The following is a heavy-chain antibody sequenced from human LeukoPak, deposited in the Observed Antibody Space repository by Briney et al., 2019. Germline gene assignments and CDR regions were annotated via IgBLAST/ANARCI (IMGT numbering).Heavy chain of an antibody. CDR3: AKHDGPIVVVTVKLDY. D-gene: IGHD2-21*02. J-gene: IGHJ4*02. Sequence: GGSLRLSCAASGFTFSDYNMNWVRQAPGKGLEWVAFISSDGNKNYYEDSVEGRFTISRDNSKNTLFLQMSSLRPEDTAVYYCAKHDGPIVVVTVKLDYWGQGTLVTVSS. V-gene: IGHV3-30*18. CDR1: GFTFSDYN. CDR2: ISSDGNKN.